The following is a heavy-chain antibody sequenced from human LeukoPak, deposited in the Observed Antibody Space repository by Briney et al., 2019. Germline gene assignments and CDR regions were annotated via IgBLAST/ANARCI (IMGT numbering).Heavy chain of an antibody. CDR1: GGSISSSSYY. D-gene: IGHD5-18*01. Sequence: SETLSLTCTVSGGSISSSSYYWGWIRQPPGKGLEWIGSIYYSRSTYYNPSLKSRVTISVDTSKNQFSLKLSSVTAADTAVYYCASLGYSYGSIDYWGQGTLVTVSS. CDR2: IYYSRST. CDR3: ASLGYSYGSIDY. V-gene: IGHV4-39*01. J-gene: IGHJ4*02.